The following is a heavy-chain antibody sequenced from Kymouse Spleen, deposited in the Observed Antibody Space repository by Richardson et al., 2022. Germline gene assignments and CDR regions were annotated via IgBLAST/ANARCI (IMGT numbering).Heavy chain of an antibody. V-gene: IGHV3-73*02. CDR3: TTGIAAAGPFYYYYYGMDV. D-gene: IGHD6-13*01. J-gene: IGHJ6*02. CDR1: GFTFSGSA. Sequence: EVQLVESGGGLVQPGGSLKLSCAASGFTFSGSAMHWVRQASGKGLEWVGRIRSKANSYATAYAASVKGRFTISRDDSKNTAYLQMNSLKTEDTAVYYCTTGIAAAGPFYYYYYGMDVWGQGTTVTVSS. CDR2: IRSKANSYAT.